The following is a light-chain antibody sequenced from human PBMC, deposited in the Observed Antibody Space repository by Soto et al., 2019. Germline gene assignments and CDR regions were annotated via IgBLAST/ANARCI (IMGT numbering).Light chain of an antibody. CDR2: AAS. CDR3: RQLNSYPP. Sequence: IQLTQSPSSLSASVGDRVTITCRASQGISSYLAWYQQKPGKAPKLLIYAASTVQSGVPSRFSGSGSGTDFTLTISSLQPEDFATYYCRQLNSYPPFGQGTRLEIK. CDR1: QGISSY. J-gene: IGKJ5*01. V-gene: IGKV1-9*01.